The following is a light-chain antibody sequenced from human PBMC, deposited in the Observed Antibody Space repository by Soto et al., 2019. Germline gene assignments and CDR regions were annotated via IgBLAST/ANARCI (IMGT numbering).Light chain of an antibody. CDR3: EQRSDWPLT. CDR1: QSVSRY. CDR2: DAS. Sequence: EIVLTQSPATLPLSPGERATLSCNASQSVSRYLAWYQQKPGQAPRLLIYDASNRATGIPARFSGSGSGTDFTLTISSLEPEDFAVYYCEQRSDWPLTFGGGTKVEIK. J-gene: IGKJ4*01. V-gene: IGKV3-11*01.